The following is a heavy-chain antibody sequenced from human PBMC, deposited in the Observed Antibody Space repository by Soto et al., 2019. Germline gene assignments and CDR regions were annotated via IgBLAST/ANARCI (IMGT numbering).Heavy chain of an antibody. D-gene: IGHD3-10*01. Sequence: QVQLVQSGAEVKKPGSSVKVSCKASGGTFSSYAISWVRQAPGQGLEWMGGIIPIFGTANYAQKFQGRVTITADESTSTAHMELSSLRSEDTAVYYCARVVGEEPPYYYGMDVWGQGTTVTVSS. CDR3: ARVVGEEPPYYYGMDV. CDR2: IIPIFGTA. V-gene: IGHV1-69*12. J-gene: IGHJ6*02. CDR1: GGTFSSYA.